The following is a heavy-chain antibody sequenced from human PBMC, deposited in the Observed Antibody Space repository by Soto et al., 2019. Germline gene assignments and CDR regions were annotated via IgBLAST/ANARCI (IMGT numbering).Heavy chain of an antibody. Sequence: PGGSLRLSCAASGFTFSNAWMNWVRQAPGKGLEWVGRIKSKTDGGTTDYAAPVKGRFTISRDDSKNTLYLQMNSLKTEDTAVYYCTTATIVVVITPQNGMDVWGQGTTVTVSS. V-gene: IGHV3-15*07. D-gene: IGHD3-22*01. CDR3: TTATIVVVITPQNGMDV. J-gene: IGHJ6*02. CDR1: GFTFSNAW. CDR2: IKSKTDGGTT.